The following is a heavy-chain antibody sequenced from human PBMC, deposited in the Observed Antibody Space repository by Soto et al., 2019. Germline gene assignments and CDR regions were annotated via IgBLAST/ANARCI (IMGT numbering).Heavy chain of an antibody. CDR2: IGDSGSAT. CDR3: AREEINCGGDCFEY. CDR1: GFSFSNYA. J-gene: IGHJ4*02. Sequence: EVQLVESGGGLVQPGGSLRLSCAASGFSFSNYAMNWVRQAPGKGLEWVSYIGDSGSATYYADSVRGRFTVSRDNAKNSLYLQMTSLRAEDTAVYYCAREEINCGGDCFEYWGRGTLVTVSS. D-gene: IGHD2-21*01. V-gene: IGHV3-48*03.